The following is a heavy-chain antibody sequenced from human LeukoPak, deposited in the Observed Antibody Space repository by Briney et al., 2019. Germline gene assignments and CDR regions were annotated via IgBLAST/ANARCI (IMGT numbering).Heavy chain of an antibody. CDR2: IKQDGSEK. CDR1: GLTFSSYW. D-gene: IGHD6-19*01. Sequence: GGSLRLSCVASGLTFSSYWMSWVRQAPGKGLEWVADIKQDGSEKYYVDSVKGRLTISRDNAKNSLYLQMNSLRAEDTAVYYCASQMGIVVAGNFDYWGQGTLVTVSS. V-gene: IGHV3-7*01. CDR3: ASQMGIVVAGNFDY. J-gene: IGHJ4*02.